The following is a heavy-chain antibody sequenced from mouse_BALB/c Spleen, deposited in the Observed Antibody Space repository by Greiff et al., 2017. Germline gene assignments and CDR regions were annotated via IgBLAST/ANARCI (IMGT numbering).Heavy chain of an antibody. J-gene: IGHJ2*01. Sequence: QVQLQQSGAELAKPGASVKMSCKASGYTFTSYWMHWVKQRPAQGLEWIGYINPSTGYTEYNQKFKDKATLTADKSSSTAYMQLSSLTSEDSAVYYCARQGYPYYFDYWGQGTTLTVSS. CDR1: GYTFTSYW. V-gene: IGHV1-7*01. D-gene: IGHD2-2*01. CDR3: ARQGYPYYFDY. CDR2: INPSTGYT.